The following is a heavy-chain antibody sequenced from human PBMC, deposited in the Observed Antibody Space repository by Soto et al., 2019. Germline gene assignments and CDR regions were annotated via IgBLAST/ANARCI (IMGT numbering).Heavy chain of an antibody. V-gene: IGHV3-30*18. D-gene: IGHD3-16*02. J-gene: IGHJ4*02. CDR2: ISYDGSEK. CDR1: GFTFSYYA. CDR3: AKGLGELSPESYDY. Sequence: QVQLVESGGGVVQPGRSLRLSCAASGFTFSYYAMHWVRQAPGKGLEWVAVISYDGSEKYYGDSVRGRFTISRDNSKNTLNLQMISLRADDTGVYYCAKGLGELSPESYDYWGQGILITVSS.